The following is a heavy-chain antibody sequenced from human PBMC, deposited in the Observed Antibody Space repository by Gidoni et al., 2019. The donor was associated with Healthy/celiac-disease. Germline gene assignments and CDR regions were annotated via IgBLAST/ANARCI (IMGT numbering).Heavy chain of an antibody. Sequence: EVQLVESGGGLVKPGGSLRLSCAASGFTFSNAWMSWVRQAPGKGLEWVGRIKSKTDGGTTDYAAPVKGRFTISRDDSKNTLYLQMNSLKTEDTAVYYCTTEQITMVRGVIIPPFDYWGQGTLVTVSS. V-gene: IGHV3-15*01. CDR3: TTEQITMVRGVIIPPFDY. CDR1: GFTFSNAW. CDR2: IKSKTDGGTT. D-gene: IGHD3-10*01. J-gene: IGHJ4*02.